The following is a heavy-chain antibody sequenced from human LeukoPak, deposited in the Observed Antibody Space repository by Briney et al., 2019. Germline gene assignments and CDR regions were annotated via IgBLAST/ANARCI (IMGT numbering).Heavy chain of an antibody. CDR3: ATTSYYYDSPDY. CDR1: GGSISSTSYY. D-gene: IGHD3-22*01. Sequence: PSETLSLTCTVSGGSISSTSYYWGWIRQPPGKGLEWIGIIYYSWDTYYNPSLKSRVTISVDTSKNQFSLKLSSVTAADTAVYYCATTSYYYDSPDYWGQGTLVTVSS. CDR2: IYYSWDT. J-gene: IGHJ4*02. V-gene: IGHV4-39*01.